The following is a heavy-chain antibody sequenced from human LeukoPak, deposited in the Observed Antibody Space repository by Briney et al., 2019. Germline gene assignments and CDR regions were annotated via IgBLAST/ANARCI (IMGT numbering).Heavy chain of an antibody. Sequence: PGGSLRLSCAASRFTLSSYWMSWVRQAPGRGREWVAIIKQDGSEKHYVDSVRGRFTISRDNAKNTLYLQMHSMRAEDTAVYYCASGYYDDSSGSPWGQGTLVTVSS. V-gene: IGHV3-7*01. J-gene: IGHJ5*02. CDR3: ASGYYDDSSGSP. D-gene: IGHD3-22*01. CDR1: RFTLSSYW. CDR2: IKQDGSEK.